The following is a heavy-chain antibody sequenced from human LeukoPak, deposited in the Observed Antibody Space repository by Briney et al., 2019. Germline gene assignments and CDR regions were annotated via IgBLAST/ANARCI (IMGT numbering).Heavy chain of an antibody. Sequence: GGSLRHSCAASGFTFSSYGMHWVRQAPGKGLEWVAVISYDGSNKYYADSVKGRFTISRDNSKNTLYLQMNSLRAEDTAVYYCAKDRVVYRGDYFDYWGQGTLVTVSS. CDR3: AKDRVVYRGDYFDY. CDR1: GFTFSSYG. CDR2: ISYDGSNK. D-gene: IGHD2-2*02. J-gene: IGHJ4*02. V-gene: IGHV3-30*18.